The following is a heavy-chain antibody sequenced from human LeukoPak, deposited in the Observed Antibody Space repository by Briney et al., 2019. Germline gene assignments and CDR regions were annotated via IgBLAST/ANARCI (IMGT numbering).Heavy chain of an antibody. Sequence: SETLSLTCTVSGGSISSYSWSWIRQPPGKGLEWIGYIYYSGSTNYNPSLKSRVTISVDTSKNQFSLKLSSVTAADTAVYYCARARSSAIHDYWGQGTLVTVSS. CDR2: IYYSGST. V-gene: IGHV4-59*01. D-gene: IGHD2-21*01. J-gene: IGHJ4*02. CDR3: ARARSSAIHDY. CDR1: GGSISSYS.